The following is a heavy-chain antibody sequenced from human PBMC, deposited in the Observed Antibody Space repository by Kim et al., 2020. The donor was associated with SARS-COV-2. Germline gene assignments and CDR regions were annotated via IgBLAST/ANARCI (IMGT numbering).Heavy chain of an antibody. D-gene: IGHD2-8*01. V-gene: IGHV4-39*01. CDR3: ARIGYCTNGVCSNYFDY. J-gene: IGHJ4*02. CDR2: IYYSGST. Sequence: SETLSLTCTVSGGSISSSSYYWGWIRQPPGKGLEWIGSIYYSGSTYYNPSLKSRVTISVDTSKNQFSLKLSSVTAADTAVYYCARIGYCTNGVCSNYFDYSGQATLLTVSS. CDR1: GGSISSSSYY.